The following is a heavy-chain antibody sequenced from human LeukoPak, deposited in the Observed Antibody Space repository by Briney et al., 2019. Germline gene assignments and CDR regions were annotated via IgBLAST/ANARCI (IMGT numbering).Heavy chain of an antibody. D-gene: IGHD3-9*01. J-gene: IGHJ4*02. CDR3: ARDYDSNYHWGY. CDR1: GFTVSSYY. V-gene: IGHV3-53*01. Sequence: PGGSLRLSCAASGFTVSSYYMSWVRQAPGKGLEWVSVIYSGGTTYYADSVKGRFTISRDNSKNTLYLQMNSLRAEDTAVYYCARDYDSNYHWGYWGQGTLVTVSS. CDR2: IYSGGTT.